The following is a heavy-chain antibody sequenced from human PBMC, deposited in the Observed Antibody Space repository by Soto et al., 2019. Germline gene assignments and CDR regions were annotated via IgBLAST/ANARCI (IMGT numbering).Heavy chain of an antibody. V-gene: IGHV4-59*01. J-gene: IGHJ2*01. Sequence: QVQLQESGPGLVKPSETLSLTCTVSGGSISSYYWSWIRQPPGKGLEWIGYIYYSGSTNYNPSLKSRVTISVDTSKTQFSLKLSSVTAADTAVYYCARSSVTIYWYFDLWGRGTLVTVSS. CDR3: ARSSVTIYWYFDL. CDR2: IYYSGST. CDR1: GGSISSYY. D-gene: IGHD4-17*01.